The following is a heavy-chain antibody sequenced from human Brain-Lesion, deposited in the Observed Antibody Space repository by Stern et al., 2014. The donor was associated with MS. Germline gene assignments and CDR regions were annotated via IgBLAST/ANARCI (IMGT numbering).Heavy chain of an antibody. J-gene: IGHJ4*02. V-gene: IGHV4-39*01. D-gene: IGHD1-26*01. Sequence: QVQLQESGPGLVKPSETLSLTCTVSGGSISSSTYYWAWIRQPPGKGLEWIGNIYYSGFTYHNPSLKGRVNTFVDMSKNQFSLKLSSVTAADTAIYYCARHDSVPRPSQLYSARDRGPGYFDYWGQGTLVTVSS. CDR1: GGSISSSTYY. CDR3: ARHDSVPRPSQLYSARDRGPGYFDY. CDR2: IYYSGFT.